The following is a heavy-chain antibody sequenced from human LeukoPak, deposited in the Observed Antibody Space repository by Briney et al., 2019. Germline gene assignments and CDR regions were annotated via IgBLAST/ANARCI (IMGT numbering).Heavy chain of an antibody. CDR1: GFTFSSYW. Sequence: GGSLRLSCAASGFTFSSYWMSWVRQAPGKGLEWVSGISPSGGITYYTDSVKGRFTISRDNSKNTQSLQMNSLRAEDTAEYYCAKDDGWGRYKHWGQGTLVTVSS. CDR2: ISPSGGIT. D-gene: IGHD3-16*01. J-gene: IGHJ1*01. V-gene: IGHV3-23*01. CDR3: AKDDGWGRYKH.